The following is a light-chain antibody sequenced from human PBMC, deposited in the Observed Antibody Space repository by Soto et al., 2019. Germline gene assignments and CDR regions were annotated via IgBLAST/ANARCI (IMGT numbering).Light chain of an antibody. CDR3: QQYNTYRT. V-gene: IGKV1-39*01. J-gene: IGKJ1*01. CDR1: ESISSY. Sequence: DIQMTQSPSSLSASVGDRVTIACRASESISSYLNWYQQKPGKAPKVLIYATSSLQSGVPSRFSGSGSGTDFTLAISSLQPEDFATYYCQQYNTYRTFGQGTKVDNK. CDR2: ATS.